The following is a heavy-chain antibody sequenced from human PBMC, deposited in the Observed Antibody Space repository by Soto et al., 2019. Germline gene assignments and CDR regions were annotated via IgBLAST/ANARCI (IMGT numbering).Heavy chain of an antibody. V-gene: IGHV1-3*01. J-gene: IGHJ6*02. D-gene: IGHD6-13*01. Sequence: ASVKVSRTSSAYTFTSSAMHGVRQAPGQRLEWMGWINAGNGNSKYSQKFQGRVTITRDTSASTAYMELSSLRSEDTAVYYCARRQGYISSWMYYYGMDVWGQGTTVTVSS. CDR2: INAGNGNS. CDR3: ARRQGYISSWMYYYGMDV. CDR1: AYTFTSSA.